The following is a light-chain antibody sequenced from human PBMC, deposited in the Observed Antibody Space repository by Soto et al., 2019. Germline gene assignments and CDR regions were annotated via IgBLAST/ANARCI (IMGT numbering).Light chain of an antibody. CDR1: QGISSY. Sequence: QSPSSLSASTGDRVTITCRASQGISSYLAWYQQKPGKAPKLLIYAASTLQSGVPSRFSGSGSGTDFTLTISCLQSEDFATYYCQQYYSYSWTFGQGTKVDIK. CDR3: QQYYSYSWT. CDR2: AAS. V-gene: IGKV1-8*01. J-gene: IGKJ1*01.